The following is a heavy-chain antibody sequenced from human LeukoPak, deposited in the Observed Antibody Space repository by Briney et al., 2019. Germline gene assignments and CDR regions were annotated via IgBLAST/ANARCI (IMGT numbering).Heavy chain of an antibody. Sequence: SETLSLTCTVSGGSIGSNNYYWSWIRQPPGKGLEWIGYIYYSGSTNYNPSLKSRVTISVDTSKNQFSLKLSSVTAADTAVYYCASGITGTTLDYWGQGTLVTVSS. J-gene: IGHJ4*02. D-gene: IGHD1-20*01. V-gene: IGHV4-61*01. CDR2: IYYSGST. CDR1: GGSIGSNNYY. CDR3: ASGITGTTLDY.